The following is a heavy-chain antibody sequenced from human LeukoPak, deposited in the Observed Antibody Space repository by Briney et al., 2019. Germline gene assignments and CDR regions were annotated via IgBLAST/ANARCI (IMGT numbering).Heavy chain of an antibody. D-gene: IGHD1-14*01. CDR1: GASINNNY. CDR3: ASGTFDGPLYGTYWYFHV. Sequence: SETLSLTCAVSGASINNNYWTWVRQPPGKGLEWIGYIYSNGNTNYNPSLKGRVTMSIETSKNQFSLQLPSVTAADTAVYYCASGTFDGPLYGTYWYFHVWGRGTLGTVSS. V-gene: IGHV4-59*01. CDR2: IYSNGNT. J-gene: IGHJ2*01.